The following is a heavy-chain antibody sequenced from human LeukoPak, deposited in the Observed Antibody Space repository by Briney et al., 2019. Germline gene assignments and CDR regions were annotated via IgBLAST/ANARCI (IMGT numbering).Heavy chain of an antibody. D-gene: IGHD2-2*01. J-gene: IGHJ6*03. CDR3: ALLPAMPSYYYYYMDV. Sequence: GASVKVSCKASGYTFTDHYMHWVRQAPGQGLEWIGWINTNTGNPTYAQGFTGRFVFSLDTSVSTAYLQISSLKAEDTAVYYCALLPAMPSYYYYYMDVWGKGTTVTVSS. CDR2: INTNTGNP. V-gene: IGHV7-4-1*02. CDR1: GYTFTDHY.